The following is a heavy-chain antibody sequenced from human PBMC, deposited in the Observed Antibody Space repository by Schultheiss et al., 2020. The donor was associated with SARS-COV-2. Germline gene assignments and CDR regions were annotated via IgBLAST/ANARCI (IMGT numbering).Heavy chain of an antibody. V-gene: IGHV4-38-2*02. Sequence: GSLRLSCAVSGYSISGNYYWGWIRQPSGKGLEWIGSIYHSGSTYYNPSLKSRVTISVDTSKNQFSLKLSSVTAADTAVYYCARDGGRYSVPFEHWGQGTLVTVSS. CDR3: ARDGGRYSVPFEH. J-gene: IGHJ4*02. CDR1: GYSISGNYY. D-gene: IGHD1-26*01. CDR2: IYHSGST.